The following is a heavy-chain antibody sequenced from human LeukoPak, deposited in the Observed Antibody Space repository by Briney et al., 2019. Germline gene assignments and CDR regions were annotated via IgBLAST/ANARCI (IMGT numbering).Heavy chain of an antibody. V-gene: IGHV3-30-3*01. CDR1: GGTFSSYA. CDR2: ISYDGSNK. J-gene: IGHJ4*02. CDR3: ARGYYGSGYFDY. D-gene: IGHD3-10*01. Sequence: SCKASGGTFSSYAMHWVRQAPGKGLEWVAVISYDGSNKYYADSVKGRFTISRDNSKNTLYLQMNSLRAEDTAVYYCARGYYGSGYFDYWGQGTLVTVSS.